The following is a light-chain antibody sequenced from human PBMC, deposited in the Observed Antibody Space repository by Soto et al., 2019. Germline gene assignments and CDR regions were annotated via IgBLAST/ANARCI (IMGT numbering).Light chain of an antibody. CDR1: QGISSS. Sequence: DIQLTQSPSFLSASVGDRVTITCRSSQGISSSLAWYQQKPGKAPKLLIYAASILQSGVPSRFSGSGSGTEFTLTISSLQPEDFATYYYQQLNGYPFTFGPGTKVDIK. CDR3: QQLNGYPFT. J-gene: IGKJ3*01. V-gene: IGKV1-9*01. CDR2: AAS.